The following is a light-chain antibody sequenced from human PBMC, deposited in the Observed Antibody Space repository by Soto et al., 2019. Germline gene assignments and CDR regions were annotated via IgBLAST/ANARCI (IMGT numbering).Light chain of an antibody. CDR1: QNINTY. Sequence: DIQMTQSPYSLSAAVGDRVTITCRASQNINTYLNWYQQKPGKAPKLLIFDAASLQSGVPSRFSGSGSRTEFTLTITSLQPEDFATYYCQQTSSAPFTFGPGTKVDIK. V-gene: IGKV1-39*01. CDR3: QQTSSAPFT. CDR2: DAA. J-gene: IGKJ3*01.